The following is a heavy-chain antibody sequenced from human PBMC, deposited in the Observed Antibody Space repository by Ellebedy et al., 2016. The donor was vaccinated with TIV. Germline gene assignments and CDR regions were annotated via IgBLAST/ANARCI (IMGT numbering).Heavy chain of an antibody. CDR3: AREGWLGIIDY. D-gene: IGHD6-19*01. J-gene: IGHJ4*02. V-gene: IGHV1-18*04. CDR2: ISAYNGNT. CDR1: GYTFTSYS. Sequence: ASVKVSCKASGYTFTSYSISWVRQAPGQGLEWMGWISAYNGNTNLAQKLQGRVTMTTETSTSTVYMELRSLRSDDTALYYCAREGWLGIIDYWGQGTLVTVSS.